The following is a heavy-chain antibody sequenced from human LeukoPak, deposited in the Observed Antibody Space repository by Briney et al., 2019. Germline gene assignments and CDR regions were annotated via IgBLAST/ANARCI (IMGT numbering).Heavy chain of an antibody. D-gene: IGHD1-26*01. CDR1: GFTFSSYG. Sequence: GGPLRLSCAASGFTFSSYGMSWVRQAPGKGLEWVSAISGSGGSTYYADSVKGRFTISRDNSKNTLYLQMNSLRAEDTAVYYCAKGSGSYGQDLYYWGQGTLVTVSS. CDR2: ISGSGGST. J-gene: IGHJ4*02. V-gene: IGHV3-23*01. CDR3: AKGSGSYGQDLYY.